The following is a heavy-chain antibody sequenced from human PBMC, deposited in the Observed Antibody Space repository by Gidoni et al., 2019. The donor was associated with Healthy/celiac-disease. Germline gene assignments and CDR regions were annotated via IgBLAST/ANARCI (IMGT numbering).Heavy chain of an antibody. D-gene: IGHD2-21*01. CDR3: ARDRVEMATIFDY. V-gene: IGHV1-2*02. CDR1: GYTFTGYY. Sequence: QVQLVQSGAAVKQPGASVKVSCKASGYTFTGYYMHWVRQAPGQGLEWMGWINPNSGGTNYAQKFQGRVTMTRDTSISTAYMELSRLRSDDTAVYYCARDRVEMATIFDYWGQGTLVTVSS. J-gene: IGHJ4*02. CDR2: INPNSGGT.